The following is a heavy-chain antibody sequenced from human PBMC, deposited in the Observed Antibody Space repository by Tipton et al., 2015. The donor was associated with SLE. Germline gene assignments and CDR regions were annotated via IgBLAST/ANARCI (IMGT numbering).Heavy chain of an antibody. CDR1: GFTFSSYG. V-gene: IGHV3-30*03. D-gene: IGHD3-22*01. CDR2: ISYDGSNK. J-gene: IGHJ3*02. Sequence: SLRLSCAASGFTFSSYGMHWVRQAPGKGLEWVAVISYDGSNKYYADSVKGRFTISRDNSKNTLYLQMNSLRAEDTAVYYCARVAVITQAFDIWGQGTMVTVSS. CDR3: ARVAVITQAFDI.